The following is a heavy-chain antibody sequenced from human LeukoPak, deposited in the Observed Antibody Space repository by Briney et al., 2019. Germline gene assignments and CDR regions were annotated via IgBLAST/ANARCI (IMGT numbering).Heavy chain of an antibody. D-gene: IGHD3-3*01. CDR2: INPSGGST. V-gene: IGHV1-46*01. Sequence: ASVKVSCKASGYTFTSYYMHWVRQAPGQGLEWMGIINPSGGSTSYAQKLQGRVTMTTDTSTSTAYMELRSLRSDDTAVYYCARDGRITIFGVVIPSYYYMDVWGKGTTVTVSS. J-gene: IGHJ6*03. CDR1: GYTFTSYY. CDR3: ARDGRITIFGVVIPSYYYMDV.